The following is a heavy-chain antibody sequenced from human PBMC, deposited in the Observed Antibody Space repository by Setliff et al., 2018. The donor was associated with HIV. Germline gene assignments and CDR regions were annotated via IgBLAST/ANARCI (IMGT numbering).Heavy chain of an antibody. J-gene: IGHJ4*02. CDR2: ISSRGSTI. D-gene: IGHD4-17*01. V-gene: IGHV3-48*03. CDR3: ARSPYGDYGLDY. CDR1: GFTFSSSE. Sequence: PGGSLRLSCAASGFTFSSSEMNWVRQAPGKGLEWVSYISSRGSTIYYADSVKGRFTISRDNAKNSLYLQMNTLRAEDTAVYFCARSPYGDYGLDYWGQGTLVTVSS.